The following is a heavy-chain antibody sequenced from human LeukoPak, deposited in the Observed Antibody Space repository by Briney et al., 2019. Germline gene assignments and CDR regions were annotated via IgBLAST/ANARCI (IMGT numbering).Heavy chain of an antibody. CDR1: GGSISSYY. D-gene: IGHD3-22*01. J-gene: IGHJ5*02. CDR2: IYHSGST. CDR3: ARHVKSVALIVVAMFDP. Sequence: SETLSLTCTVSGGSISSYYWSWIRQPPGKGLEWIGSIYHSGSTYYNPSLKSRVTISVDTSKNQFSLKLSSVTAADTAVYYCARHVKSVALIVVAMFDPWGQGTLVTVSS. V-gene: IGHV4-59*04.